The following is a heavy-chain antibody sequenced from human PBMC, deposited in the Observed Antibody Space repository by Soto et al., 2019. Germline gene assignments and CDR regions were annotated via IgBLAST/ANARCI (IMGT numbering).Heavy chain of an antibody. CDR2: ISSSSSYI. J-gene: IGHJ4*02. D-gene: IGHD1-26*01. Sequence: GGSLRLSCAASGFTFSSYSMNCFLHAPLNGLEWVSSISSSSSYIYYADSVKGRFTISRDNAKNSLYLQMNSLRAEDTAVYYCARDRDGGATSYYFDYWGQGTPVTVSS. CDR1: GFTFSSYS. V-gene: IGHV3-21*01. CDR3: ARDRDGGATSYYFDY.